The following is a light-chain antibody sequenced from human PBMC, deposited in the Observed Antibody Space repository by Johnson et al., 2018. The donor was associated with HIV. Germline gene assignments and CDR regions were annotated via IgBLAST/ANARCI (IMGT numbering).Light chain of an antibody. J-gene: IGLJ1*01. V-gene: IGLV1-51*01. CDR3: GTWDSSLSAEV. CDR1: SSNIGNMY. Sequence: QSVLTQPPSVSAAPGQKVTISCSGSSSNIGNMYVSWYQQLPGTAPKLLIYDNNKRPSGIPDRFSGSKSGTSATLGITGLQTGDEADYYCGTWDSSLSAEVFGTGTKVTVL. CDR2: DNN.